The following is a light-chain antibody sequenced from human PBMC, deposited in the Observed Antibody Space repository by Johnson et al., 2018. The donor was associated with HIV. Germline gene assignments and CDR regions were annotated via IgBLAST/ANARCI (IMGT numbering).Light chain of an antibody. Sequence: QSVLTQPPSLSAAPGQKVTISCSGSSSDIGNNYVSWYQHLPGTAPKLLIYDNNKRPSGIPDRFSGSKSGTSATLGITGLQTGDEADYYCGTWDSSLSAVLFGTGTKVTVL. V-gene: IGLV1-51*01. CDR2: DNN. J-gene: IGLJ1*01. CDR1: SSDIGNNY. CDR3: GTWDSSLSAVL.